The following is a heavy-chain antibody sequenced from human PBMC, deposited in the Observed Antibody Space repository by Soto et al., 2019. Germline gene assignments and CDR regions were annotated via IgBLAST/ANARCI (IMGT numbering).Heavy chain of an antibody. Sequence: PFQTMSQTCTVSDGSISGGGSYCSRNSQHPGKGLEWIGYIYYSGSTYYNPSLKSRVTISVDTSKNQFSLKLSSVTAADTAVYYCARVIHGDYVSRYYYYYMDVAGKGTTVTVSS. CDR2: IYYSGST. J-gene: IGHJ6*03. V-gene: IGHV4-31*03. CDR3: ARVIHGDYVSRYYYYYMDV. D-gene: IGHD4-17*01. CDR1: DGSISGGGSY.